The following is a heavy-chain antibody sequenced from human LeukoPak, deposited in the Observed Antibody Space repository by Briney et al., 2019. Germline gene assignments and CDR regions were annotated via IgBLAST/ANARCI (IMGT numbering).Heavy chain of an antibody. CDR2: ISSGGTFA. J-gene: IGHJ4*02. CDR1: GFTFSSYT. CDR3: VRGGGSFDS. V-gene: IGHV3-21*01. D-gene: IGHD1-26*01. Sequence: GGSLRLPCTGSGFTFSSYTIHWVRQAPGKGLEWVSSISSGGTFAYYADSVTGRFTISRDNAGKFLYLQMDSLRAEDTAVYYCVRGGGSFDSWGQGTLVTVSS.